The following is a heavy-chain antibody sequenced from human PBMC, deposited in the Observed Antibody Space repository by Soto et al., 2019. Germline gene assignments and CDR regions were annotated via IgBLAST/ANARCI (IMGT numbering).Heavy chain of an antibody. CDR1: GFTISSYG. V-gene: IGHV3-30*03. J-gene: IGHJ4*02. CDR2: ISYDGSNK. D-gene: IGHD1-26*01. Sequence: GPSLGLSCSASGFTISSYGMHCVLQAPGKGLEWLAVISYDGSNKYYADSVKGRFTISRDNSKNTLYLQMNSLRAEYTPEYYCARSYSGSYLNAYYFDYWRQGTLVTVSS. CDR3: ARSYSGSYLNAYYFDY.